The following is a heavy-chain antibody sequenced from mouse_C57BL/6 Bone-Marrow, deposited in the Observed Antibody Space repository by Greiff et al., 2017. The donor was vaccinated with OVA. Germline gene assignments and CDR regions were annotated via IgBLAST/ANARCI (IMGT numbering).Heavy chain of an antibody. CDR1: GYTFTDYN. CDR2: INPNNGGT. V-gene: IGHV1-22*01. J-gene: IGHJ2*01. Sequence: VQLQQSGPELVKPGASVKMSCKASGYTFTDYNMHWVKQSHGKSLEWIGYINPNNGGTSYNQKFKGKATLTVNKSSSTAYMELRSLTSEDSAVYYCAKTAQALFDYWGQGTTLTVSS. D-gene: IGHD3-2*02. CDR3: AKTAQALFDY.